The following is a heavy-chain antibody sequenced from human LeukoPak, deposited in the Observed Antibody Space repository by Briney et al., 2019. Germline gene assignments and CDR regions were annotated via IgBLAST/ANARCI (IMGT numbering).Heavy chain of an antibody. CDR2: IIPIFGTA. J-gene: IGHJ6*03. D-gene: IGHD2-2*01. Sequence: ASVKVSCKASGGTFSSYAISWVRQAPGQGLEWMGGIIPIFGTANYAQKFQGRVTITTDESTSTAYMELSSLRSEDTAVYYCARARFVVPAAISYMDVWGKGTTVTVSS. CDR3: ARARFVVPAAISYMDV. CDR1: GGTFSSYA. V-gene: IGHV1-69*05.